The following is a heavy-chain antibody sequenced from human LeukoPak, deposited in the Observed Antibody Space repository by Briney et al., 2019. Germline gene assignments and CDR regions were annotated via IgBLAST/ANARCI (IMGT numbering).Heavy chain of an antibody. J-gene: IGHJ6*02. CDR2: FDPEDGET. V-gene: IGHV1-24*01. CDR1: GYTLTELS. D-gene: IGHD6-19*01. CDR3: ATAPLAVAGSMDV. Sequence: ASVRVSCKVSGYTLTELSMHWVRQAPGKGLEWMGGFDPEDGETIYAQKFQGRVTMTEDTSTDTAYMELSSLRSEDTAVYYCATAPLAVAGSMDVWGQGTTVTVSS.